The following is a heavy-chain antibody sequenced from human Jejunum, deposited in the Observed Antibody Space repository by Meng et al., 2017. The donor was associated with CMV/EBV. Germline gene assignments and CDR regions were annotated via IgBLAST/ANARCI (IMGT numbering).Heavy chain of an antibody. CDR2: MNPNRGTT. V-gene: IGHV1-8*01. CDR3: ATGVADFEY. CDR1: GYTFTSYD. J-gene: IGHJ4*02. D-gene: IGHD6-19*01. Sequence: VELVQSGAGGKKPGASGKVSCKASGYTFTSYDINWVRQGTGQGLEWMGWMNPNRGTTGYAQKFQGRVTMTRNISKSTAYMDLSSLRSEDTAVYYCATGVADFEYWGQGTLVTVSS.